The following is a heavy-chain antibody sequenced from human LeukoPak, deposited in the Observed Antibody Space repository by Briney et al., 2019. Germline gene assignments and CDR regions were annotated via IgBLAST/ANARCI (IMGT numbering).Heavy chain of an antibody. CDR2: IYSGGST. CDR3: ARATPKHYSYGIFDY. D-gene: IGHD5-18*01. J-gene: IGHJ4*02. Sequence: GGSLRLSCAASGFTFSSYAMHWVRQAPGKGLEWVSVIYSGGSTYYADSVKGRFTISRDNSKNTLYLQMNSLRAEDTAVYYCARATPKHYSYGIFDYWGQGTLVTVSS. V-gene: IGHV3-53*01. CDR1: GFTFSSYA.